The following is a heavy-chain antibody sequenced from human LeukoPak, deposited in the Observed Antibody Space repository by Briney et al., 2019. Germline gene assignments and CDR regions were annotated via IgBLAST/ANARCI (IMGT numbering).Heavy chain of an antibody. CDR1: GFTFSNYW. Sequence: GGSLRLSCATSGFTFSNYWMNWIRQAPGKGLEWVANIKEDGSEKKYVDSVKGRFTISRDNAENAVHLEMNSLRAEDTADYYCARMYLFESSGYRPSDYWGQGTLVTVSS. CDR2: IKEDGSEK. V-gene: IGHV3-7*03. CDR3: ARMYLFESSGYRPSDY. J-gene: IGHJ4*02. D-gene: IGHD3-22*01.